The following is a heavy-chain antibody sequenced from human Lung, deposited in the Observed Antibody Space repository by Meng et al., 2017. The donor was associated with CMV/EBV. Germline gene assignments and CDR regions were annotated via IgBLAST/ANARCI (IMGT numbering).Heavy chain of an antibody. CDR3: SPWWAFGP. V-gene: IGHV3-15*01. Sequence: GGSLRLSCVVSGFSVTYGWMSWVRQAPGKGLEWVGRIKGKTSGGTIDYAAPVKDRFTILRDDLENTVYLYMNNLRTEDTAVYYCSPWWAFGPWGQGNLVTVSS. J-gene: IGHJ5*02. CDR1: GFSVTYGW. CDR2: IKGKTSGGTI. D-gene: IGHD2-15*01.